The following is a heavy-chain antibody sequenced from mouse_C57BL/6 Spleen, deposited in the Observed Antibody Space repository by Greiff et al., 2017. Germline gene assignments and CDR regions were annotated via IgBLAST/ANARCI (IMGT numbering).Heavy chain of an antibody. Sequence: VQLQQSGAELVRPGTSVKLSCKASGYTFTSYWMHWVKQRPGQGLEWIGVIDPSDSYTNYNQKFKGKATLTVDTSSSTAYMQLSSLTSEDSAVYYCARGITTVVATDYWGQGTTLTVSS. D-gene: IGHD1-1*01. CDR3: ARGITTVVATDY. CDR1: GYTFTSYW. V-gene: IGHV1-59*01. CDR2: IDPSDSYT. J-gene: IGHJ2*01.